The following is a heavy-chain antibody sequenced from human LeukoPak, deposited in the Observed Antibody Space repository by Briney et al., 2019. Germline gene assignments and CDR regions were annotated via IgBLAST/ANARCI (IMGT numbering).Heavy chain of an antibody. CDR1: GFTFSSYA. CDR3: ARDESISDSGSYYGYFDY. V-gene: IGHV3-30-3*01. CDR2: ISYDGSNK. J-gene: IGHJ4*02. Sequence: GGSLRLSCAASGFTFSSYAMHWVRQAPGKGLEWVAVISYDGSNKYYADSVKGRFTISRDNSKNTLYLQMNSLRAEDTAVYYCARDESISDSGSYYGYFDYWGQGTLVTVSS. D-gene: IGHD1-26*01.